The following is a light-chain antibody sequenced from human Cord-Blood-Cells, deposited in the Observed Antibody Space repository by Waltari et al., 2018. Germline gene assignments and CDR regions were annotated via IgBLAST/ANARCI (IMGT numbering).Light chain of an antibody. J-gene: IGKJ2*01. Sequence: DIVMTQSPDPLAVSRGERATINCKSSQSVLYSSNNKNYLAWYQQKPGQPPKLLIYWASTRESGVPDRFSGSGSGTDFTLTISSLQAEDVAVYYCQQYYSTPYTFGQGTKLEIK. V-gene: IGKV4-1*01. CDR1: QSVLYSSNNKNY. CDR3: QQYYSTPYT. CDR2: WAS.